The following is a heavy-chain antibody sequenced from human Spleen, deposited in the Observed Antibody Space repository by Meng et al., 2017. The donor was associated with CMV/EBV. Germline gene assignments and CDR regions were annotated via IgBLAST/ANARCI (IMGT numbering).Heavy chain of an antibody. Sequence: GGSLRLSCAASGFTVSSNYMSWVRQAPGKGLEWVSVIYSGGSTYYADSVKGRFTISRDNSKNTLYLQMNSLRAEDTAVYYCAKNWGVAAAGTGRLDYWGQGTLVTVSS. D-gene: IGHD6-13*01. J-gene: IGHJ4*02. V-gene: IGHV3-53*01. CDR3: AKNWGVAAAGTGRLDY. CDR2: IYSGGST. CDR1: GFTVSSNY.